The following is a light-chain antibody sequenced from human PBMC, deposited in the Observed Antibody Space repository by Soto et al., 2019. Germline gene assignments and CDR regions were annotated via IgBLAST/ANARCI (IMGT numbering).Light chain of an antibody. V-gene: IGLV2-14*03. CDR2: XXX. Sequence: LTQPASVSGSPGQAITISCTGTSSDIGVYDYVSWYQQHPGKAPKLVIXXXXXXXPGLSNRFSGSKSDNTASLTISGLQAEDEADYYCVSHISVAYRSIYVFGTGTKVTVL. CDR3: VSHISVAYRSIYV. CDR1: SSDIGVYDY. J-gene: IGLJ1*01.